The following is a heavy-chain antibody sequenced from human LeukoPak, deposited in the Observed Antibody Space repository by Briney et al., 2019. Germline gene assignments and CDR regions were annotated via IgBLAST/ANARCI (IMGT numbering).Heavy chain of an antibody. D-gene: IGHD3-10*01. CDR1: GGSFSGDY. V-gene: IGHV4-34*01. J-gene: IGHJ6*02. CDR2: INHSGST. CDR3: ARGRYYGSGSYYYYYGMDV. Sequence: SETLSLTCAVYGGSFSGDYWSWIRQPPGKGLEWIGEINHSGSTNYNPSLKSRVTISVNTSKNQFSLKLSSVTAADTAVYYCARGRYYGSGSYYYYYGMDVWGQGTTVTVSS.